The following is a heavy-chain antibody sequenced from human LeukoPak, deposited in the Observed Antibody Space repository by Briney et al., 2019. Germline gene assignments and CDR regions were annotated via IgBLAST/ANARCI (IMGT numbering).Heavy chain of an antibody. V-gene: IGHV4-34*01. CDR1: GGSFSGYY. CDR2: INHSGST. Sequence: SETLSLTCAVYGGSFSGYYWSWIRQPPGKGLEWIGEINHSGSTNYNPSLKSRVTISVDTSKKQFSLKLSSVTAADTAVYYCAAGKTLYYGMDVWGQGITVTVSS. CDR3: AAGKTLYYGMDV. J-gene: IGHJ6*02.